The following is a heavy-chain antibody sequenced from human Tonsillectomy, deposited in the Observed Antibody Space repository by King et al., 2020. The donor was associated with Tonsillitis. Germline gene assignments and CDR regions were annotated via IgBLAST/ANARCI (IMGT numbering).Heavy chain of an antibody. CDR3: ARDCGKLDKNDGTRPYYFDY. V-gene: IGHV4-34*01. J-gene: IGHJ4*02. CDR1: GGSFSGYY. Sequence: VQLQQWGAGLLKPSETLSLTCAVYGGSFSGYYWSWIRQPPGKGLEWIGEINHSGSTNYNPSLKSRVTISVDTSKNQFSLKLSSVTAADTAVYYCARDCGKLDKNDGTRPYYFDYWGQGTLVTVSS. CDR2: INHSGST. D-gene: IGHD1-1*01.